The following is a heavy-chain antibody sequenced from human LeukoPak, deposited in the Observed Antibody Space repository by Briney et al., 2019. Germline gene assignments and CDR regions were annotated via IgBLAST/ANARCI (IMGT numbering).Heavy chain of an antibody. J-gene: IGHJ4*02. CDR1: GFTFSNYA. CDR3: AEWGDYDILTGYYDSDY. CDR2: VSGRDDST. V-gene: IGHV3-23*01. Sequence: GGSLRLSCAASGFTFSNYAMSWVRQAPGKGLEWVSAVSGRDDSTYYADSVKGRFTISRDNSKNTLYLQMNSLRAEDTAVYYCAEWGDYDILTGYYDSDYWGQGTLVTVSS. D-gene: IGHD3-9*01.